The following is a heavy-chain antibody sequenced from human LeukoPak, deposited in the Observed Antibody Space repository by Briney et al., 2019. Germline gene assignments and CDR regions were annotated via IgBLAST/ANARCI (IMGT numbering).Heavy chain of an antibody. CDR3: ARARDFWSGYQSIYYFDY. D-gene: IGHD3-3*01. CDR1: GGSISSYY. CDR2: IYYSGST. Sequence: SETLSLTCTVSGGSISSYYWSWIRQPPGKGLEWIGYIYYSGSTNYNPSLKSRVTISVDTSKNQFSLKLSSVTAADTAVYYCARARDFWSGYQSIYYFDYWGQGILVTVSS. V-gene: IGHV4-59*01. J-gene: IGHJ4*02.